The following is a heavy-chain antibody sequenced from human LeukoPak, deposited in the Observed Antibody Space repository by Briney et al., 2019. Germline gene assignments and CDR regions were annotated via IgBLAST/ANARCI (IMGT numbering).Heavy chain of an antibody. D-gene: IGHD5-18*01. Sequence: SVKVSCKASGGTFSSYAISWVRQAPGQGLEWMGGIIPIFGTANYAQKFQGGVTITADESTSTAYMELSSLRSEDTAVYYCASSGYSYGSLTLGNYYYMDVWGEGTTVTVSS. CDR1: GGTFSSYA. V-gene: IGHV1-69*13. CDR3: ASSGYSYGSLTLGNYYYMDV. CDR2: IIPIFGTA. J-gene: IGHJ6*03.